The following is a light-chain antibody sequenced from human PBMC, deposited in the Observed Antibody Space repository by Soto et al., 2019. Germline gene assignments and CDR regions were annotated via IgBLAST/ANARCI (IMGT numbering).Light chain of an antibody. Sequence: VMTQSPATLSVSPGERATLSCRASQSISSNLAWYQQKLGQAPRLFIFRASSRATGIPARFSGSGSGTEFNMTSSSLQSEYFAVYYCQQYNNWPRATFGGGTKVEIK. CDR1: QSISSN. CDR2: RAS. CDR3: QQYNNWPRAT. V-gene: IGKV3-15*01. J-gene: IGKJ4*01.